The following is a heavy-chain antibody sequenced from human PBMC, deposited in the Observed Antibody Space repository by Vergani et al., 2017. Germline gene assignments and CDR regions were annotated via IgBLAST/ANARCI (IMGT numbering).Heavy chain of an antibody. Sequence: QVQLQESGPGLVKPSQTLSLTCTVSGGSISSGSYYWSWIRQPAGKGLEWIGRIYTSGSTYYNPSLKSRVTISVDTSKNQFSLKLSSVTAADTAVYYCARVRGYCSSTSCRLNWYFDLWGRGTLVTVSS. CDR2: IYTSGST. V-gene: IGHV4-61*02. J-gene: IGHJ2*01. CDR1: GGSISSGSYY. CDR3: ARVRGYCSSTSCRLNWYFDL. D-gene: IGHD2-2*01.